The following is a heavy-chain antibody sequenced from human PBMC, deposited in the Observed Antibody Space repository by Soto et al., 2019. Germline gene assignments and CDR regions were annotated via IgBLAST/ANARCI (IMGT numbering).Heavy chain of an antibody. D-gene: IGHD6-6*01. V-gene: IGHV4-38-2*01. CDR1: GYSIRSGYF. CDR2: MYHSGIT. Sequence: PSETLSLTCAVSGYSIRSGYFWGWIRQPPGKGLEWIGSMYHSGITYYNLSLKSRVTISVDTSKNQSSLKLSSATAADTAVYYCARSMYSTSAQLYYGMDVWGQGTTVTV. J-gene: IGHJ6*02. CDR3: ARSMYSTSAQLYYGMDV.